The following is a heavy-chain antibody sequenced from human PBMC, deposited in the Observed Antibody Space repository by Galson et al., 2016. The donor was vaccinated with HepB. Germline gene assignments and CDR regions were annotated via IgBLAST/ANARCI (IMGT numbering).Heavy chain of an antibody. CDR1: GYSFTNYW. CDR3: AKSNDTYYYDSRVYYKYAMDL. Sequence: QSGAEVKKPGQSLKISCKGFGYSFTNYWIGWVRQMPGKGLEWMGIIYPGDSDTTYSPPFQGQVTISADKSISTAYLQWSSLKASDTAMYYCAKSNDTYYYDSRVYYKYAMDLWGQGTTVTVSS. J-gene: IGHJ6*02. D-gene: IGHD3-22*01. CDR2: IYPGDSDT. V-gene: IGHV5-51*01.